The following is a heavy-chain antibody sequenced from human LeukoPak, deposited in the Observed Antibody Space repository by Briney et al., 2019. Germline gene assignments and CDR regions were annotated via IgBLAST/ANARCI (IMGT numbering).Heavy chain of an antibody. D-gene: IGHD6-13*01. Sequence: ASVKVSCKASVYTFTGYYMHWVRQAPGQGLEWMGWINPNSGGTNYAQKFQGRVTTTRDTSISTAYMELSRLRSDDTAVYYCASPAAGSPYYYYGMDVWGQGTTVTVSS. CDR2: INPNSGGT. CDR1: VYTFTGYY. V-gene: IGHV1-2*02. CDR3: ASPAAGSPYYYYGMDV. J-gene: IGHJ6*02.